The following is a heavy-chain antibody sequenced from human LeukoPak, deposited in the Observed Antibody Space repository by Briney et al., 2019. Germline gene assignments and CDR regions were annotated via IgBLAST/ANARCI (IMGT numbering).Heavy chain of an antibody. J-gene: IGHJ4*02. V-gene: IGHV1-2*02. Sequence: ASVKVSCKASGYTFTGYYMHWVRQAPGQGLEWMGWINPNSGGTNYAQKFQGRVTMTRDTSISTAYMELSRLRSDDTAVYYCARDLSGAVTTVTCADYWGQGTLVTVSS. D-gene: IGHD4-17*01. CDR2: INPNSGGT. CDR3: ARDLSGAVTTVTCADY. CDR1: GYTFTGYY.